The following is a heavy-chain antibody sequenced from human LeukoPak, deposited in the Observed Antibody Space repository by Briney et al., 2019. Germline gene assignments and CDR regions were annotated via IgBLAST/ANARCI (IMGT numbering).Heavy chain of an antibody. CDR1: GFTFSSYG. Sequence: GGSLRLSCAASGFTFSSYGMHWVRQAPGKGLEWVAFIRYDGSNKYYADSVKGRFTISRDNSKNTLYLQMNSLRAEDTAVYYCAKDFYDSSGYILNYFDYWGQGTLVTVSS. CDR3: AKDFYDSSGYILNYFDY. V-gene: IGHV3-30*02. D-gene: IGHD3-22*01. J-gene: IGHJ4*02. CDR2: IRYDGSNK.